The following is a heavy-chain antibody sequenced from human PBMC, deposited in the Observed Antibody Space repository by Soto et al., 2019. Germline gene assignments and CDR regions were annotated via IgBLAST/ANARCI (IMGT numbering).Heavy chain of an antibody. J-gene: IGHJ4*02. D-gene: IGHD2-15*01. CDR1: GFTFSSYA. Sequence: GGSLRLSCAASGFTFSSYAMSWVRQAPGKGLEWVSAISGSGGSTYYADSVKGRFTISRDNSKNTLYLQMNSLRAEDTAVYYCAKEESIIVVVVAGFDYWGQGTLVTVSS. V-gene: IGHV3-23*01. CDR3: AKEESIIVVVVAGFDY. CDR2: ISGSGGST.